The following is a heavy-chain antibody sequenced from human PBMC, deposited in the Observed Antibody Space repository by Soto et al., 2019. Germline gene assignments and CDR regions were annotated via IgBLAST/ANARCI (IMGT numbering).Heavy chain of an antibody. CDR3: VRHYPGGNIRE. D-gene: IGHD3-16*01. CDR1: GGSISGTSFY. V-gene: IGHV4-39*01. Sequence: QLQESGPGLVKPSETLSLTCTVSGGSISGTSFYWGWIRQPPGMGLEWIASAHYSGSIFSNPSLKSRVPIVLDTSKNQLSVNLTSAAATDTAVHFWVRHYPGGNIREWGQGTRVTVSS. CDR2: AHYSGSI. J-gene: IGHJ4*02.